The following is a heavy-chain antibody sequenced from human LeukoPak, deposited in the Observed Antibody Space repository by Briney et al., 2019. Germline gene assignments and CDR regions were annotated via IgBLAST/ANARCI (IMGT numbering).Heavy chain of an antibody. CDR3: ARDMSSVLRFLEWSPRHSLDH. Sequence: ASVKVSCKASGYSFTYHYLHWLRQAPGQGLEWIGIINPSDGSTTYAQKFQGRVNMTRDMSTSKVYMELSSLRSEDTAVYYCARDMSSVLRFLEWSPRHSLDHWGQGTLVTVSS. J-gene: IGHJ4*02. V-gene: IGHV1-46*01. CDR2: INPSDGST. D-gene: IGHD3-3*01. CDR1: GYSFTYHY.